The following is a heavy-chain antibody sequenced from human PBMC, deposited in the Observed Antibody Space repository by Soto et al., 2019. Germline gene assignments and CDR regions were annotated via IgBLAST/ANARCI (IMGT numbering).Heavy chain of an antibody. V-gene: IGHV4-34*01. D-gene: IGHD4-17*01. Sequence: QVQLQQWGAGLLKPSETLSLTCAVYGGSFSGYYWSWIRQPPGKGLEWSGEINHSGSTNYNPSLKSRVTICVDRSKNQFTLKLSSGTAADTAVYYCASTGSAKYGDWGLDYFDYWGQGTLVTVSS. CDR1: GGSFSGYY. CDR2: INHSGST. CDR3: ASTGSAKYGDWGLDYFDY. J-gene: IGHJ4*02.